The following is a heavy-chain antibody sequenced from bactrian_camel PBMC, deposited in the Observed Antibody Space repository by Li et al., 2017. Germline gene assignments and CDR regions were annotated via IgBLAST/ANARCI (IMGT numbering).Heavy chain of an antibody. V-gene: IGHV3S6*01. J-gene: IGHJ4*01. CDR2: IDWDGKDV. CDR3: NGRFGTDDTLYDH. Sequence: HVQLVESGGGSVQAGESLRISCTASGYTASNFCMSWFRQAPGKGPEWVAGIDWDGKDVHYPDSMRGRFFISSDNSKRTLWLQMNNLKSEDTARYYCNGRFGTDDTLYDHWGQGTQVTVS. D-gene: IGHD1*01. CDR1: GYTASNFC.